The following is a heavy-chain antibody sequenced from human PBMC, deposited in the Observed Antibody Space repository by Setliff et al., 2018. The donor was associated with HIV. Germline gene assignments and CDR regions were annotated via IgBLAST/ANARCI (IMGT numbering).Heavy chain of an antibody. J-gene: IGHJ4*02. Sequence: PSETLSLTCGVSGYSIRSGYYWSWIRQPAGEGLEWIGHIHVSGTTNYNPSLKSRVTISIDTSKHQFSLKLTSVTAADTALYYRARDVMEYFGNYFDYWGQGALVTVSS. CDR1: GYSIRSGYY. D-gene: IGHD3-3*01. V-gene: IGHV4-38-2*02. CDR2: IHVSGTT. CDR3: ARDVMEYFGNYFDY.